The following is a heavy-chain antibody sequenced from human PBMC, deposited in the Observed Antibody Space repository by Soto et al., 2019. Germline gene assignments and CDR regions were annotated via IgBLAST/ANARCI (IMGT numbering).Heavy chain of an antibody. D-gene: IGHD3-10*01. CDR1: GYTFTSYG. Sequence: ASVKVSCKASGYTFTSYGISWVRQAPGQGLEWMGWISAYNGNTNYAQKLQGRVTMTTGTSTSTAYMELRSLRSDDTAVYYCARDSGYYGSGSYYNNDYWGQGTLVTVSS. V-gene: IGHV1-18*01. J-gene: IGHJ4*02. CDR3: ARDSGYYGSGSYYNNDY. CDR2: ISAYNGNT.